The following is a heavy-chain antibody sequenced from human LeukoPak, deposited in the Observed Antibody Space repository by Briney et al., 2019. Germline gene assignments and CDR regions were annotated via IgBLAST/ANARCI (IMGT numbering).Heavy chain of an antibody. CDR1: GGTFSSYA. Sequence: ASVKVSCKASGGTFSSYAISWVRQAPGQGLEWMGWISAYNGNTNYAQKLQGRVTMTTDTSTSTAYMELRSLRSDDTAVYYCARGLSPNSGSPVDGMDVWGQGTTVTVSS. J-gene: IGHJ6*02. CDR3: ARGLSPNSGSPVDGMDV. V-gene: IGHV1-18*01. D-gene: IGHD6-19*01. CDR2: ISAYNGNT.